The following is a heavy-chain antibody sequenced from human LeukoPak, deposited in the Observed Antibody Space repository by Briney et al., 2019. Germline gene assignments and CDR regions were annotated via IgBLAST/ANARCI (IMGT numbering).Heavy chain of an antibody. V-gene: IGHV1-18*01. Sequence: ASVKVSCKASGYTFTSYGISWVRQAPGQGLEWMGWISAYNGNTNYARKLQGRVTMTTDTSTSTAYMELRSLRSDDTAVYYCARESGSGKPYYYYGMDVWGQGTTVTVSS. D-gene: IGHD3-10*01. J-gene: IGHJ6*02. CDR3: ARESGSGKPYYYYGMDV. CDR2: ISAYNGNT. CDR1: GYTFTSYG.